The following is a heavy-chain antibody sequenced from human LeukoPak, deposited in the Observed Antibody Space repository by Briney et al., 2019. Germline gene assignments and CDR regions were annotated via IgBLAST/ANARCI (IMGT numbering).Heavy chain of an antibody. CDR1: GFTFTHHA. CDR2: LSDSGAST. D-gene: IGHD5-24*01. J-gene: IGHJ4*02. Sequence: PGGSLRLSCAASGFTFTHHAMAWVRLAPGKGLEWVSTLSDSGASTYYADSVKGRFTISRDNSRNTMYLQMDSLRADDTGVYFCARTPNRDGYSHIDFWGQGALVTVSS. V-gene: IGHV3-23*01. CDR3: ARTPNRDGYSHIDF.